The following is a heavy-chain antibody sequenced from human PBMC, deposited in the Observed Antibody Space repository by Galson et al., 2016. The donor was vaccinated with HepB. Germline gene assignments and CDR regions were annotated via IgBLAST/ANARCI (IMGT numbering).Heavy chain of an antibody. D-gene: IGHD4-17*01. CDR3: ARDLPDDSVEYFDVFDL. J-gene: IGHJ3*01. CDR2: ISGSGGTT. CDR1: GFLFKNYA. V-gene: IGHV3-23*01. Sequence: SLRLSCAASGFLFKNYAMTWVRQAPGKGLEWVSVISGSGGTTFYGDSVKGRFSISRDNAKKSLYLQMTNLRAEDTAVYYCARDLPDDSVEYFDVFDLWGQGTMVTVSS.